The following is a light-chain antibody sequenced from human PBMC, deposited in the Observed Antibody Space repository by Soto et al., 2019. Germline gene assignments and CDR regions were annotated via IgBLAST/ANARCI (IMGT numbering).Light chain of an antibody. CDR3: QQYDNWPQT. V-gene: IGKV3-15*01. Sequence: EIVMTQSPAPLSVSPGERATLSCRASQSVSSDLAWYQHKPGQAPRLLIYGASTRATGIPARFSGRGSGTEFTLTISSLQSVDFAVYYCQQYDNWPQTFGQGTKVDIK. CDR2: GAS. CDR1: QSVSSD. J-gene: IGKJ1*01.